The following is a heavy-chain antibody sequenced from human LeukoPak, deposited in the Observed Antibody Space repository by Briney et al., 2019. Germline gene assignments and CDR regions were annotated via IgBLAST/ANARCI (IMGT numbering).Heavy chain of an antibody. D-gene: IGHD2/OR15-2a*01. CDR1: GFTLSTYS. CDR3: ARGKTSQNIVTRKTYNWFDP. CDR2: ISSSSDYI. Sequence: GGSLRLSCAASGFTLSTYSLNWVRQAPGKGLEWVSSISSSSDYIYYADSVKGRFTISRDNAKNSLYLQMKSLRAEDTAVYYCARGKTSQNIVTRKTYNWFDPWGQGTLVTVSS. V-gene: IGHV3-21*01. J-gene: IGHJ5*02.